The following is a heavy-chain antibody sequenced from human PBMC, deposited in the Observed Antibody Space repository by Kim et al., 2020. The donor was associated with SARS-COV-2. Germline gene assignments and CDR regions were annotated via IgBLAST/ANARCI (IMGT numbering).Heavy chain of an antibody. Sequence: ASVKVSCKASGYTFTGYYMHWVRQAPGQGLEWMGWINPNSGGTNYAQKFQGRVTMTRDTSISTAYMELSRLRSDDTAVYYCARVRYYYDSSGYYPSPVPAPFDYWGQGTLVTVSS. D-gene: IGHD3-22*01. CDR1: GYTFTGYY. CDR3: ARVRYYYDSSGYYPSPVPAPFDY. J-gene: IGHJ4*02. V-gene: IGHV1-2*02. CDR2: INPNSGGT.